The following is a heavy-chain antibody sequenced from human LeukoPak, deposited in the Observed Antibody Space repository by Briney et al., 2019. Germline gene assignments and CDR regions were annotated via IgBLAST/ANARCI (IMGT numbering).Heavy chain of an antibody. CDR2: ISGSGGST. CDR3: ANNRGDTAMVLYFDY. Sequence: GGSLRLSCAASGFTFSSYAMSWVRQAPGKGLEWDSAISGSGGSTYYADSVKGRFTISRDNSKNTLYLQMNSLRAEDTAVYYCANNRGDTAMVLYFDYWGQGTLVTVSS. CDR1: GFTFSSYA. V-gene: IGHV3-23*01. J-gene: IGHJ4*02. D-gene: IGHD5-18*01.